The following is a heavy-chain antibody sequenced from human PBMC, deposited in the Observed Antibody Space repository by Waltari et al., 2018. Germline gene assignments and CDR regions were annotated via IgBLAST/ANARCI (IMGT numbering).Heavy chain of an antibody. CDR1: GGSISSHY. D-gene: IGHD3-10*01. V-gene: IGHV4-59*11. J-gene: IGHJ5*02. Sequence: QVQLQESGPGLVKPSETLSLTCTVSGGSISSHYWSWIRQPPGKGLEWIGYIYYSGSTNYNPSLKSRVTISVDTSKNQFSLKLSSVTAADTAVYYCARELTMVRGVLDPWGQGTLVTVSS. CDR3: ARELTMVRGVLDP. CDR2: IYYSGST.